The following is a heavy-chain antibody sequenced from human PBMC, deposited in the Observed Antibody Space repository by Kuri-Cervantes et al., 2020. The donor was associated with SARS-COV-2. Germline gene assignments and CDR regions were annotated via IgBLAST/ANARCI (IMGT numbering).Heavy chain of an antibody. D-gene: IGHD3-3*01. CDR1: GFTFGSYG. J-gene: IGHJ6*03. CDR3: ARDRRYYDFWSGYGNTGDLYYYYYHMDV. V-gene: IGHV3-30*02. Sequence: GGSLRLSCAASGFTFGSYGMHWVRQAPGKGLEWVAFIRYDGSNKYYADSVKGRFTISRDNSKNTLYLQMNSLRAEDTAVYYCARDRRYYDFWSGYGNTGDLYYYYYHMDVWGKGTTVTVSS. CDR2: IRYDGSNK.